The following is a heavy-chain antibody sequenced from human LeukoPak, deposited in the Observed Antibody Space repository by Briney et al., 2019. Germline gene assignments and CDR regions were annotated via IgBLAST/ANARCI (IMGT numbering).Heavy chain of an antibody. V-gene: IGHV4-59*01. CDR2: IYYSGST. CDR1: GGSISSYY. CDR3: ARSGVVPYIWFDP. D-gene: IGHD2-2*01. Sequence: SETLSLTCTVSGGSISSYYWSWIRQPPGKGLEWIGYIYYSGSTNYNPSLKSRVTISVDTSKNQFSLKLSSVTAADTAVNYCARSGVVPYIWFDPWGQGTLVTVSS. J-gene: IGHJ5*02.